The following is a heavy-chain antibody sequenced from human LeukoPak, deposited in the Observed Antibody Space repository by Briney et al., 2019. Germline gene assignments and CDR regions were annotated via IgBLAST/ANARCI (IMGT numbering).Heavy chain of an antibody. D-gene: IGHD6-19*01. CDR2: ISSSGSTT. J-gene: IGHJ4*02. CDR1: GFTFSDYE. CDR3: ARGTFSMYSSGWYVGD. V-gene: IGHV3-48*03. Sequence: AGGSLRLSCSASGFTFSDYEMNWVRQAPGKGLDWVSFISSSGSTTDYADSVKGRFTISRDNGKNSLYLLMNSLRAEDTAIYYCARGTFSMYSSGWYVGDWGQGTLVTVSS.